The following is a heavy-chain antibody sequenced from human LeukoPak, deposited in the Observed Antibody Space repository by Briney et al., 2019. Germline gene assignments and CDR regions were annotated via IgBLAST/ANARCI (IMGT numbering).Heavy chain of an antibody. D-gene: IGHD5-18*01. V-gene: IGHV3-33*06. Sequence: PGGSLRLSCAASGFTFSSYGMHWVRQAPGKGLEWVAVIWYDGSNKYYADSVKGRFTICRDNSKNTLYLQMNSLRAEDTAVYYCAKYDKGYSYGRDFDYWGQRTLDTVSS. CDR1: GFTFSSYG. CDR2: IWYDGSNK. CDR3: AKYDKGYSYGRDFDY. J-gene: IGHJ4*02.